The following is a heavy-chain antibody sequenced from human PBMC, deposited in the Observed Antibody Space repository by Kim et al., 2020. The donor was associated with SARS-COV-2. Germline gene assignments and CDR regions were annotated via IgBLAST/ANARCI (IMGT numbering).Heavy chain of an antibody. J-gene: IGHJ6*02. Sequence: SLKSRVTISVDTSKNQFSLKLSSVTAADTVVYYCATSARYSWNYYYGMDVWGQGTTVTVSS. CDR3: ATSARYSWNYYYGMDV. V-gene: IGHV4-34*01. D-gene: IGHD5-18*01.